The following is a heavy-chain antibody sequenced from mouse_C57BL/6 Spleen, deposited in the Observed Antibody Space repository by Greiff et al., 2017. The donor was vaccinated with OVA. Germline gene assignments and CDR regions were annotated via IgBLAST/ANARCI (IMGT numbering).Heavy chain of an antibody. J-gene: IGHJ3*01. D-gene: IGHD3-3*01. V-gene: IGHV1-42*01. Sequence: VQLKQSGPELVKPGASVKISCKASGYSFTGYYMNWVKQSPEKSPEWIGEINPSTGGTTYNQKFKAKATLTVDKSSSTAYMQLKSLTSEDSAVYYCARRDSAWFAYWGQGTLVTVSA. CDR1: GYSFTGYY. CDR3: ARRDSAWFAY. CDR2: INPSTGGT.